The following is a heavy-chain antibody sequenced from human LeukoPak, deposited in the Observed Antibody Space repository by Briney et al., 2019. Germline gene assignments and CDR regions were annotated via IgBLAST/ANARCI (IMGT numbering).Heavy chain of an antibody. CDR3: ARSITIPTHFDY. J-gene: IGHJ4*02. CDR1: GGSISSYY. V-gene: IGHV4-59*01. Sequence: PSETLSLTCTVSGGSISSYYWSWIRQPPGKGLEWVGYIYYSGSTNYNPSLKSRVTISVDTSKNQFSLELSSVTAADTAVYYCARSITIPTHFDYWGQGTLVTVSS. D-gene: IGHD3-10*01. CDR2: IYYSGST.